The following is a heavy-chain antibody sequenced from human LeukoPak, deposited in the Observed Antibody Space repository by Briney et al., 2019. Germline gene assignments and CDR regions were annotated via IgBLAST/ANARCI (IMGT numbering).Heavy chain of an antibody. CDR2: IYTSGST. J-gene: IGHJ5*02. CDR1: GGSISSYY. D-gene: IGHD3-3*01. Sequence: SETLSLTCTVSGGSISSYYWSWIRQPAGKGLEWIGRIYTSGSTNYNPSLKSRVTMSVDTSKNQFSLKLSSVTAADTAVYYCARDFLFGVVKNWFDPWGQGTLVTASS. V-gene: IGHV4-4*07. CDR3: ARDFLFGVVKNWFDP.